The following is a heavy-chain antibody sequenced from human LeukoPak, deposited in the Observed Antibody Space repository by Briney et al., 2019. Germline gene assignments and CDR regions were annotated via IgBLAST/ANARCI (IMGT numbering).Heavy chain of an antibody. CDR3: ARDGTRDYYDSSGYYYTRAFDI. CDR1: GGSISSYY. Sequence: SETLSLTCTVSGGSISSYYWSWIRQPPGKGLERIGYIYYSGSTNYNPSLKSRVTISVDTSKNQFSLKLSSVTAADTAVYYCARDGTRDYYDSSGYYYTRAFDIWGQGTMVTVSS. J-gene: IGHJ3*02. D-gene: IGHD3-22*01. V-gene: IGHV4-59*01. CDR2: IYYSGST.